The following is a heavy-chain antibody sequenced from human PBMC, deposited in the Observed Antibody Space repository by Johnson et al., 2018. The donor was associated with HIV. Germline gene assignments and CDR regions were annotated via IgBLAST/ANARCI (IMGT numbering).Heavy chain of an antibody. CDR1: GFTFSSYD. D-gene: IGHD7-27*01. J-gene: IGHJ3*02. CDR2: IGTAGDT. V-gene: IGHV3-13*01. Sequence: VKLVESGGGLVQPGGSLRLSCAASGFTFSSYDMHWVRQATGKGLEWVSAIGTAGDTYYPGSVKGRLTISRENAKNSLYLQMNSLRAEDTAAHYCARSWGNDAFDIWGQGTMVTVSS. CDR3: ARSWGNDAFDI.